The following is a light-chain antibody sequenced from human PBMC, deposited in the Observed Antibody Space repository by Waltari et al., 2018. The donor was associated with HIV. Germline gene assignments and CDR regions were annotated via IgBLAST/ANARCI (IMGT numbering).Light chain of an antibody. CDR3: QQDNNWPPVT. CDR2: GAS. CDR1: QSVSSN. J-gene: IGKJ4*01. Sequence: EIVMTQSPATLSVSPGERVTLSCRASQSVSSNLAWYQQKPGQAPRLLIDGASTRATGIPARFSGSGSGTEFTLTISSLQSEDFAVYYCQQDNNWPPVTFGGGTKVEIK. V-gene: IGKV3-15*01.